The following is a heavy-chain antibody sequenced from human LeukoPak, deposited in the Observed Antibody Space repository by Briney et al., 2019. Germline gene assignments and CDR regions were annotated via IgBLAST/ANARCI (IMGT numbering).Heavy chain of an antibody. Sequence: SETLSLTCTVSGGSISSSTYYWGWIRQPPGKGLEWIGNIYYNGSTYYNPSLKSRVTISVNTSKNQFSLKLSSVTAADTGVYYCARFPFSTSDNDAFDIWGQGTMVSVSS. CDR1: GGSISSSTYY. J-gene: IGHJ3*02. V-gene: IGHV4-39*01. CDR3: ARFPFSTSDNDAFDI. D-gene: IGHD2-2*01. CDR2: IYYNGST.